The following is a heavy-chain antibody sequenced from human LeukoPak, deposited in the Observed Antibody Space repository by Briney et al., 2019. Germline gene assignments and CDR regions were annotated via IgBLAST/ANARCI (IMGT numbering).Heavy chain of an antibody. V-gene: IGHV4-39*01. D-gene: IGHD3-16*01. Sequence: SETLSLTCTVSGGSITAGNHHWGWIRQPPGKGLEWIGSVYYSGSIFSDTSHKSRVTISGDTSKNQFSLSLSSVSAADTAVYYCARLNPGYVTAPHDSWGQGMLVTVSS. CDR3: ARLNPGYVTAPHDS. J-gene: IGHJ5*01. CDR1: GGSITAGNHH. CDR2: VYYSGSI.